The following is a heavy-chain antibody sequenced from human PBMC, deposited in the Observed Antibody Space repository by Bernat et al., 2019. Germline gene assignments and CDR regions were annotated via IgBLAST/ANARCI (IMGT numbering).Heavy chain of an antibody. D-gene: IGHD3-22*01. J-gene: IGHJ4*02. Sequence: EVQLVESGGALVQPGGSLRLSCAASGFPFSSYSMNWVRQAPGKGLEWVSYINRSSSTIFYGDTVKGRFTISRDNAQNSLYLQMNSLRDEDTAVYYCARDTYYESSGFYPYWGQGTLVTVSS. CDR2: INRSSSTI. CDR1: GFPFSSYS. CDR3: ARDTYYESSGFYPY. V-gene: IGHV3-48*02.